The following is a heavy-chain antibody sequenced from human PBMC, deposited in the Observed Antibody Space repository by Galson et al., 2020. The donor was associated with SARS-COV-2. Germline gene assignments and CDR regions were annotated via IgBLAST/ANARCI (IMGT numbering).Heavy chain of an antibody. CDR3: ARIPVEMATIGYYYYYGMDV. CDR1: GFSLSTSGMC. J-gene: IGHJ6*02. D-gene: IGHD5-12*01. CDR2: IDWDDDK. Sequence: SGPTLVKPTQTLTLTCTFSGFSLSTSGMCVSWIRQPPGKALEWLALIDWDDDKYYSTSLKTRLTISKDTSKNQVVLTITNMDPVDTATYYCARIPVEMATIGYYYYYGMDVWGQGTTVTVSS. V-gene: IGHV2-70*01.